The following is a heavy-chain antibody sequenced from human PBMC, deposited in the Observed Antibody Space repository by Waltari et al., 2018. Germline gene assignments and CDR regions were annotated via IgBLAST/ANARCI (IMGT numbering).Heavy chain of an antibody. CDR2: MNPNSGNT. CDR3: ARGIASAGRPAGHFYYYMDV. CDR1: GYTCTSYD. J-gene: IGHJ6*03. V-gene: IGHV1-8*02. D-gene: IGHD6-13*01. Sequence: QVQLVQTGAEAQKPLASVKVSCKASGYTCTSYDINWVRLATGQRIEWMGWMNPNSGNTGYAKKFQGRITMPRNTSISTAHMELSGLTSEDTAVYYCARGIASAGRPAGHFYYYMDVWGKGTTVTVSS.